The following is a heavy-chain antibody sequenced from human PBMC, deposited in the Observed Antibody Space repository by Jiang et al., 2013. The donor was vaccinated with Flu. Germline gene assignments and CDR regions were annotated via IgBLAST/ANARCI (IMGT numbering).Heavy chain of an antibody. CDR2: IYTSGST. CDR3: ARDLPTMVRGVIIFMDV. Sequence: GPGLVKPSQTLSLTCTVSGGSISSGSYYWSWIRQPAGRGLEWIGRIYTSGSTNYNPSLKSRVTISVDTSKNQFSLKLSSVTAADTAVYYCARDLPTMVRGVIIFMDVWGQGTT. CDR1: GGSISSGSYY. V-gene: IGHV4-61*02. D-gene: IGHD3-10*01. J-gene: IGHJ6*02.